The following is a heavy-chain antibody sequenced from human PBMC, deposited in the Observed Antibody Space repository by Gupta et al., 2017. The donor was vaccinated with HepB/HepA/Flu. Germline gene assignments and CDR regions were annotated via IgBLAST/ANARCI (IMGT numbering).Heavy chain of an antibody. J-gene: IGHJ4*02. CDR1: GFTVSSYW. CDR3: SRDTFGPYDY. CDR2: MNQHGSVI. V-gene: IGHV3-74*01. Sequence: EVQLAESGGGLVQPGGSLRLSCAASGFTVSSYWMHWVRQAPGKGLVWVSRMNQHGSVINYADSVKGRFTISRDNTKNALYLQMNSLRAEDTAIYFCSRDTFGPYDYWGQGTLCHRLL. D-gene: IGHD2/OR15-2a*01.